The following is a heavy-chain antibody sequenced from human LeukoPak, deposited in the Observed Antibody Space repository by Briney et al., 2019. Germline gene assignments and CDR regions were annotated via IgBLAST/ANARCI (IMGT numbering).Heavy chain of an antibody. Sequence: SETLSLTCTVSGGSISSYYWSWIRQPPGKGLEWIGSIYHSGSTYYNPSLKSRVTISVDTSKNQFSLKLSSVTAADTAVYYCARELDGAAIDYWGQGTLVTVSS. J-gene: IGHJ4*02. CDR2: IYHSGST. CDR1: GGSISSYY. V-gene: IGHV4-38-2*02. D-gene: IGHD6-25*01. CDR3: ARELDGAAIDY.